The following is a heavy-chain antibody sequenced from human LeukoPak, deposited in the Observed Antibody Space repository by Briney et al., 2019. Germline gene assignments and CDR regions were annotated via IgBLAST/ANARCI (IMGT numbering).Heavy chain of an antibody. CDR3: ASALYYDSSAYGFDY. J-gene: IGHJ4*02. Sequence: ASVKVSCKASGYTFTSYGISWVRQAPGQGLEWMGWISAYNGNTNYAQKLQGRVTMTTDTSTSTAYMELRSLRSDDTAVYYCASALYYDSSAYGFDYWGQGTVVTVSS. CDR1: GYTFTSYG. D-gene: IGHD3-22*01. V-gene: IGHV1-18*01. CDR2: ISAYNGNT.